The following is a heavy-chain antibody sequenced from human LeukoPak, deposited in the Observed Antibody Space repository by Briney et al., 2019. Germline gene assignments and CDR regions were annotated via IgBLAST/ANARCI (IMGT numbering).Heavy chain of an antibody. J-gene: IGHJ6*02. Sequence: PGESLRLSCAASGFTFSTYAMSWVRQAPRQGLEWVSTIRNSGADTYYLDSVKGRFTISRDNSKNTLYLQMYSLRAEDTAVYYCAKSRHGATYGLGLDVWGQGTTVTVSS. CDR2: IRNSGADT. CDR3: AKSRHGATYGLGLDV. D-gene: IGHD3-10*01. CDR1: GFTFSTYA. V-gene: IGHV3-23*01.